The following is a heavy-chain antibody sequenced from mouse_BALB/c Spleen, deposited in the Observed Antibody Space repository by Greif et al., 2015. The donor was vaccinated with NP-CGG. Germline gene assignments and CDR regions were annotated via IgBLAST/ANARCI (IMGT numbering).Heavy chain of an antibody. V-gene: IGHV1-20*02. CDR3: ARRDYSRAMDY. Sequence: EVKLQESGPELVKPGASVKISCKASGYSFTGYFMNWVMQSHGKSLEWIGRINPYNGDTFYNQKFKGKATLTVDKSSSTAHMELRSLASEDSAVYYRARRDYSRAMDYWGQGTSVTVSS. CDR2: INPYNGDT. D-gene: IGHD2-13*01. J-gene: IGHJ4*01. CDR1: GYSFTGYF.